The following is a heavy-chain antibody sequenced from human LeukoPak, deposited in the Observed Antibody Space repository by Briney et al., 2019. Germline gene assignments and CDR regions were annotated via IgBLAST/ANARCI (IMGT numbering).Heavy chain of an antibody. CDR1: GGSVSRGYYY. J-gene: IGHJ4*02. CDR3: ARDRGWEVLDF. D-gene: IGHD1-26*01. CDR2: IYYSGST. V-gene: IGHV4-61*01. Sequence: SETLSLTCTVSGGSVSRGYYYWSWIRQSPGKGLEWIGNIYYSGSTNYNPSLKSRVTISSDTSKNQFSLKLNSVTAADTAVYFCARDRGWEVLDFWGQGTLVTVSS.